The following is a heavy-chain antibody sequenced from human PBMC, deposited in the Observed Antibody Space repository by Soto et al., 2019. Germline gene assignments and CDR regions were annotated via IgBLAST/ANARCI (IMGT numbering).Heavy chain of an antibody. Sequence: QVQVVQSGAEVKKPGASVKVSCKASGYTFTSYYMHWVRQAPGQGLEWMGIINPSGGSTRYAQKSQGRVTMTRDTSTSTVYMELSSLRSEDTAVYYCARGLIYDSSGYYFDYWGQGTLVTVSS. CDR3: ARGLIYDSSGYYFDY. CDR2: INPSGGST. D-gene: IGHD3-22*01. V-gene: IGHV1-46*01. J-gene: IGHJ4*02. CDR1: GYTFTSYY.